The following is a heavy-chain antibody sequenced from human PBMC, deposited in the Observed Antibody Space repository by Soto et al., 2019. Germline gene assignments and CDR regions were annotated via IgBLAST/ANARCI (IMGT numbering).Heavy chain of an antibody. CDR1: GGSFSGYY. CDR3: ARTATQCSRTSCYTVSLDF. J-gene: IGHJ4*02. Sequence: PSETLSLTCAVFGGSFSGYYWGWIRQTPGKGLEWIGEINRDGVTNYNPSLKSRLTISVDTSKNQFSLKLNSVTAADTAVYFCARTATQCSRTSCYTVSLDFWGQGTLVTVSS. CDR2: INRDGVT. D-gene: IGHD2-2*02. V-gene: IGHV4-34*01.